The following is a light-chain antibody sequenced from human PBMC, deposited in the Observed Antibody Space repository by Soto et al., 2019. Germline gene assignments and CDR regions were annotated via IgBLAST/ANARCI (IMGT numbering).Light chain of an antibody. CDR1: QSISNY. CDR2: LTS. V-gene: IGKV1-39*01. Sequence: DIQMTQSPSSLSASVGDRVTLTCRSSQSISNYLNWYQQRPGKAPKLLIYLTSSLQSGVPSRFSGGGSGTDFTLTISSLQPEDFATYYCQQTYNFPVTFGGGTKVEIK. J-gene: IGKJ4*01. CDR3: QQTYNFPVT.